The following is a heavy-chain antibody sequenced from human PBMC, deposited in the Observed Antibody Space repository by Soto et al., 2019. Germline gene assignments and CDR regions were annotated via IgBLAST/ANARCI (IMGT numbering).Heavy chain of an antibody. CDR3: ARPVGATGPDAFDI. D-gene: IGHD1-26*01. CDR2: IIPIFGTA. Sequence: SVKVSCKASGGTFSIYSISWVRQAPGQGLEWMGGIIPIFGTANYAQKFQGRVTITADESTSTAYMELSSLRSEDTAVYYCARPVGATGPDAFDIWGQGTMVTVSS. J-gene: IGHJ3*02. CDR1: GGTFSIYS. V-gene: IGHV1-69*13.